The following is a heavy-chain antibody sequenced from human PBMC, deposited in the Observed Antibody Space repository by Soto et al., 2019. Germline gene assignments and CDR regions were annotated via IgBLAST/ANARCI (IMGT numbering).Heavy chain of an antibody. CDR1: GGTFSSYA. CDR3: ARGPRVVTPDY. V-gene: IGHV1-69*12. Sequence: QVQLVQSGAEVKKPGSSVKVSCKASGGTFSSYAISWVRQAPGQGLEWMGGIIPIFGTTNYTQKFQGRVRITADESTSTAYMELNNLRSEDTAVYYCARGPRVVTPDYWGQGTLVTVSS. CDR2: IIPIFGTT. D-gene: IGHD2-21*02. J-gene: IGHJ4*02.